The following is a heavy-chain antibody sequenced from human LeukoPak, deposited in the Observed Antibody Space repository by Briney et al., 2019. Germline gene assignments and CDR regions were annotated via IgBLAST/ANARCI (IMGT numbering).Heavy chain of an antibody. CDR2: IIPIFGTA. V-gene: IGHV1-69*06. D-gene: IGHD4-11*01. Sequence: ASVKVSCKASGGTFSSYAISWVRQAPGQGLEWMGGIIPIFGTANYAQKFQGRVTITADKSTSTAYMELSSLRSEDTAVYYCAITVTAGYYYYMDVWGKGTTVTVSS. CDR1: GGTFSSYA. J-gene: IGHJ6*03. CDR3: AITVTAGYYYYMDV.